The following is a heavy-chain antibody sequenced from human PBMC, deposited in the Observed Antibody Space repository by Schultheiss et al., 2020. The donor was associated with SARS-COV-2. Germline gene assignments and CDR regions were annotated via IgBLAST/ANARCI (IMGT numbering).Heavy chain of an antibody. V-gene: IGHV4-34*01. CDR1: GGSISSYY. J-gene: IGHJ4*02. D-gene: IGHD5-24*01. Sequence: SQTLSLTCTVSGGSISSYYWSWIRQPPGKGLEWIGEINHSGSTNYNPSLKSRVTISLDTSKNQFSLKLSSVTAGDTAVYYCARRDGYNYYFDYWGQGTLVTVSS. CDR2: INHSGST. CDR3: ARRDGYNYYFDY.